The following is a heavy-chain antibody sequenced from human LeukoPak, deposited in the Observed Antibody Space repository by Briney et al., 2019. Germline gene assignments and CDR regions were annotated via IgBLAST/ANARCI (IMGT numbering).Heavy chain of an antibody. CDR1: GFTFSTFW. J-gene: IGHJ4*02. CDR3: ARDGLGYSGYSVY. CDR2: IYSGGST. D-gene: IGHD5-12*01. V-gene: IGHV3-53*01. Sequence: GGSLRLSCATSGFTFSTFWMHWVRQAPGKGLEWVSVIYSGGSTYYADSVKGRFTISRDNSKNTLYLQMNSLRAEDTAVYYCARDGLGYSGYSVYWGQGTLVTVSS.